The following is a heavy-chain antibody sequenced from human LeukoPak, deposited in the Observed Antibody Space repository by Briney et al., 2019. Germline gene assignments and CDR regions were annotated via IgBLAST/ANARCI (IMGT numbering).Heavy chain of an antibody. CDR1: GFTFSSYW. D-gene: IGHD6-13*01. CDR2: IKQDGSEK. CDR3: ASLDSSLLGGEFDY. Sequence: GGSLRLSCAASGFTFSSYWMSWVRQAPGKGLEWVANIKQDGSEKYYVDSVKGRFTISRDNAKNSLYLQMNSLRAEDTAVYYCASLDSSLLGGEFDYWGQGTLVTVSS. J-gene: IGHJ4*02. V-gene: IGHV3-7*01.